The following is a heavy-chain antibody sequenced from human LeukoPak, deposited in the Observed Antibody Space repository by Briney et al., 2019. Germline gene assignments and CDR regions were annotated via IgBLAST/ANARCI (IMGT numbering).Heavy chain of an antibody. D-gene: IGHD3-10*01. CDR2: ISAYNGNT. CDR3: AREFVTMVRENQYGMDV. CDR1: GGTFNSYA. Sequence: ASVKVSCKASGGTFNSYAISWVRQAPGQGLEWIGWISAYNGNTNYAQKLQGRVTMTTDTSTSTAYMELRSLRSDDTAVYYCAREFVTMVRENQYGMDVWGQGTTVTVSS. J-gene: IGHJ6*02. V-gene: IGHV1-18*01.